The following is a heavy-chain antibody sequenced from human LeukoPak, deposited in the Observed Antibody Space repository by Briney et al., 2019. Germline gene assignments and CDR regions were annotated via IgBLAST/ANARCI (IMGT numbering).Heavy chain of an antibody. D-gene: IGHD1-26*01. CDR1: GDSISSSRSY. CDR2: IYYSGST. CDR3: AREESWWELGVAFDI. J-gene: IGHJ3*02. Sequence: SETLSLTCSVSGDSISSSRSYWGWIRQPPGEGLEWIGSIYYSGSTYYNPSLKSRVTISVDTSKNQFSLKLSSVTAADTAVYYCAREESWWELGVAFDIWGQGTMVTVSS. V-gene: IGHV4-39*07.